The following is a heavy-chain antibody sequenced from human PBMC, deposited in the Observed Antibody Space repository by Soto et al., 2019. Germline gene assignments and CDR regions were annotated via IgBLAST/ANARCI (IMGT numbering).Heavy chain of an antibody. CDR3: VMVDNYVTPTPQDV. CDR2: ISPYTGNT. V-gene: IGHV1-18*01. J-gene: IGHJ6*02. CDR1: GYIFFNYG. Sequence: ASVKVSCKASGYIFFNYGIAWVRQAPGQGLEWMGWISPYTGNTHSATKVQGRLTMTTDTSTSTAYMDLGSLTSDDTAVYYCVMVDNYVTPTPQDVWAQGTTVTVSS. D-gene: IGHD3-16*01.